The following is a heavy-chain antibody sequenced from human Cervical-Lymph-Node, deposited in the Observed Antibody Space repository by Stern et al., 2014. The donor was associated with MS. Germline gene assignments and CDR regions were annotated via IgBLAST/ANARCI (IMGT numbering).Heavy chain of an antibody. CDR2: ISYEGGNK. J-gene: IGHJ6*02. V-gene: IGHV3-30*18. CDR3: AKDLRVGGYHFDGMDV. CDR1: GFIFSRYG. D-gene: IGHD5-12*01. Sequence: VQLEESGGGVVQPGRSLRLSCAASGFIFSRYGIQWVRQAPGKGLEWVAGISYEGGNKDYGDSVKGRFTISRDNSKNTLYLQMNSLRSEDTAVYYCAKDLRVGGYHFDGMDVWGQGTTVTVSS.